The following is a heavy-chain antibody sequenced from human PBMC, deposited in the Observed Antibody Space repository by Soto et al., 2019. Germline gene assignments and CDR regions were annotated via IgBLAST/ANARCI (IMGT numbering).Heavy chain of an antibody. D-gene: IGHD3-10*01. Sequence: PVVSLRLSFAASGFIFSNYGMHWVRQAPGKGLEWVAVISYDGSTEYSVKGRFTISRDNSKNTLYLQMDSLRDEDTAVYYCAKDHSPPVVWFGSLYYYGREVWGPVTTATVS. CDR3: AKDHSPPVVWFGSLYYYGREV. V-gene: IGHV3-30*18. CDR1: GFIFSNYG. CDR2: ISYDGSTE. J-gene: IGHJ6*02.